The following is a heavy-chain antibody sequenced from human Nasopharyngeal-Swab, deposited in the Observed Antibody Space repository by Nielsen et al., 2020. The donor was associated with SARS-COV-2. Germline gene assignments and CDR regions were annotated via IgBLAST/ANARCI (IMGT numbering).Heavy chain of an antibody. Sequence: ASATVSCQASGYTFTSYAMNWVRQAHGHRLEWMGWNNEGNGNTKYSQKFQGRVTITRDTSASTAYMELSSLGSEDTAVYYCARGIAVAARGWFDPWGQGTLVTVSS. J-gene: IGHJ5*02. CDR2: NNEGNGNT. V-gene: IGHV1-3*01. CDR1: GYTFTSYA. CDR3: ARGIAVAARGWFDP. D-gene: IGHD6-19*01.